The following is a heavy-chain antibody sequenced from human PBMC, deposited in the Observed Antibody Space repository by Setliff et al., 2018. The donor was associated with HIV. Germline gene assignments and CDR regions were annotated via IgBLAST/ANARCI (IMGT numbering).Heavy chain of an antibody. D-gene: IGHD2-2*01. CDR1: GGSISSGGYY. CDR3: ARDTAFSTTWTPSP. V-gene: IGHV4-31*03. Sequence: SETLSLTCTVSGGSISSGGYYWSWIRQHPGKGLEWIGYIYYSGGTYYNPSLKSRVTISVDTSKNQFSLKLSSVTAADTAVYYCARDTAFSTTWTPSPWGPGTLVTVSS. J-gene: IGHJ5*02. CDR2: IYYSGGT.